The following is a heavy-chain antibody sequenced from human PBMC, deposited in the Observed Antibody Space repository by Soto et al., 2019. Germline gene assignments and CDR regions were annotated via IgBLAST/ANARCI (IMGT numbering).Heavy chain of an antibody. D-gene: IGHD6-19*01. CDR3: VKDGSSGWPYYYGMDV. Sequence: GGSLRLSCVASGFTFDSYGMHWVRQAPGKGLEWVAVISYDGSNKYYADSVKGRFTISRDNPKNTLYLQMSSLRAEDTAVYYCVKDGSSGWPYYYGMDVWGQGTTVTVSS. J-gene: IGHJ6*02. V-gene: IGHV3-30*18. CDR1: GFTFDSYG. CDR2: ISYDGSNK.